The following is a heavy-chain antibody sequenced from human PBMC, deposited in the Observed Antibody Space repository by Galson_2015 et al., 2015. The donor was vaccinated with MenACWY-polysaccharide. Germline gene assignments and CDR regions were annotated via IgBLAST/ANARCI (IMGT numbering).Heavy chain of an antibody. CDR1: GFTFSSYT. V-gene: IGHV3-23*01. Sequence: SLRLSCAASGFTFSSYTMSWVRQAPGKGLEWVSRISGSGASASSADPVKGRFTISRDNSKNTLYLQMKSLSAADTAVYYCSNPGLSTTRTSDVDYWGRGTLITVSS. CDR3: SNPGLSTTRTSDVDY. J-gene: IGHJ4*02. D-gene: IGHD5/OR15-5a*01. CDR2: ISGSGASA.